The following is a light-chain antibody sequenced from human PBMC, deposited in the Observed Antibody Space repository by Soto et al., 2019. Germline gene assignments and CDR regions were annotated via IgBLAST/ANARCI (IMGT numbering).Light chain of an antibody. Sequence: QSVLTQPPSVSGAPGQRVTISGTGSSSNIGAGYDVHWYQQLPGTAPTLLISGNTDRPSGVPDRFSGSKSGTSASLAITGLQTEDEADYYCQSFDRSLTAWVFGGGTKLTVL. CDR1: SSNIGAGYD. V-gene: IGLV1-40*01. CDR3: QSFDRSLTAWV. CDR2: GNT. J-gene: IGLJ3*02.